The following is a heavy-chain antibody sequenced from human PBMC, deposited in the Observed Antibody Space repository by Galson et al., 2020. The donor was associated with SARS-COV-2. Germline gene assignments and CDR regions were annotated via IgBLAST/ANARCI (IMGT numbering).Heavy chain of an antibody. D-gene: IGHD6-19*01. CDR3: AREYSQQWLVRGEFDS. V-gene: IGHV4-4*07. CDR1: GASISTYY. CDR2: IYTSGIT. J-gene: IGHJ4*02. Sequence: SETLSLTCTVSGASISTYYLSWIRQPAGKGLEWIGLIYTSGITNYNPSLKSRITMSLDTSKNQFSLKLTSVTAADTAIYYCAREYSQQWLVRGEFDSWGQGTLVTVSS.